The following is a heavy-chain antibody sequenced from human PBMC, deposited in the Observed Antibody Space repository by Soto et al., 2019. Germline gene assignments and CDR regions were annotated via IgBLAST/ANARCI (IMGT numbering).Heavy chain of an antibody. CDR2: IGTAGDT. V-gene: IGHV3-13*01. CDR1: GFTFSSYD. Sequence: GGSLRLSCAASGFTFSSYDMHWVRQATGKGLEWVSAIGTAGDTYYPGSVKGRFTISRENAKNSLYLQMNSLRAGDTAVYYCAGAGREYCSGGSCHADAFDIWGQGTMVTVSS. J-gene: IGHJ3*02. CDR3: AGAGREYCSGGSCHADAFDI. D-gene: IGHD2-15*01.